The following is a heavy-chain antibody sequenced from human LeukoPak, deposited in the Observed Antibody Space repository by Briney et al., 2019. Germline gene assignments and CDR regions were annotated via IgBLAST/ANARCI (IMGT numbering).Heavy chain of an antibody. Sequence: SVKVSCKASGGTSSSYAISWVRQAPGQGLEWMGGIIPIFGTANYAQKFQGRVTITADESTSTAYMELSSLRSEDTAVYYCARDPSATDVNWGQGTLVTVSS. J-gene: IGHJ4*02. CDR3: ARDPSATDVN. V-gene: IGHV1-69*13. CDR1: GGTSSSYA. CDR2: IIPIFGTA.